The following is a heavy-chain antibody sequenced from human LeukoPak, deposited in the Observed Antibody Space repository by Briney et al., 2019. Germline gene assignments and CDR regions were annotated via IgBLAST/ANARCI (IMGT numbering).Heavy chain of an antibody. CDR2: INHSGST. CDR1: GGSFSGYY. V-gene: IGHV4-34*01. Sequence: SETLSLTCAVYGGSFSGYYWSWIRQPPGKGQEWIGEINHSGSTNYNPSLKCRVTISVDTSKNQFSLKLSSVTAADTAVYYCARGRRLLWFGESSNWFDPWGQGTLVTVSS. J-gene: IGHJ5*02. CDR3: ARGRRLLWFGESSNWFDP. D-gene: IGHD3-10*01.